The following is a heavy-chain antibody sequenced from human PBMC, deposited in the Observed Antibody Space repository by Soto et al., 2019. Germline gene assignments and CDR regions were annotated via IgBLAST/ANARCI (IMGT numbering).Heavy chain of an antibody. V-gene: IGHV4-59*01. CDR2: IHYSGTT. J-gene: IGHJ4*02. D-gene: IGHD2-8*01. CDR3: ARYNSYAIDY. Sequence: SETLCLTCTFSGTSISSYYWSWIRQPPGKGLEWIANIHYSGTTNYNPSLASRVTLSVDTSKNQFSLKMTSVTAADRAMYFCARYNSYAIDYWGRGTLVTVSS. CDR1: GTSISSYY.